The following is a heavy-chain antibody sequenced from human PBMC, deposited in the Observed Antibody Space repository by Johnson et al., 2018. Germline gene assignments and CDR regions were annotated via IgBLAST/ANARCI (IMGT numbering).Heavy chain of an antibody. CDR2: ISGSVVNT. CDR1: GFTFSSYA. V-gene: IGHV3-23*01. CDR3: AKGRVSFDI. Sequence: VQLQESGGGLVQPGGSLRLSCAASGFTFSSYAMSGVRQAPGQGLEWVSAISGSVVNTYYAASVKGRFTISRDNSKNTLYLQMNSLRAEDTAVSYCAKGRVSFDIWGQGTMVTVSS. J-gene: IGHJ3*02.